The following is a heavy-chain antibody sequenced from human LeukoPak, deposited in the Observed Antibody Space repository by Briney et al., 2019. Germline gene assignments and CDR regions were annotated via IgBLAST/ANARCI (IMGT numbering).Heavy chain of an antibody. V-gene: IGHV4-4*07. CDR1: GGSISSYY. J-gene: IGHJ4*02. D-gene: IGHD3-10*01. CDR2: IYTSGST. CDR3: ASGYYYGSGSYYNLDY. Sequence: SETLSLTCTVSGGSISSYYWSWIRQPAGKGLEWIGRIYTSGSTNYNPSLKSRVTISVDTSKNQFSLKLSSVTAADTAVYYCASGYYYGSGSYYNLDYWGQGTLVTVSS.